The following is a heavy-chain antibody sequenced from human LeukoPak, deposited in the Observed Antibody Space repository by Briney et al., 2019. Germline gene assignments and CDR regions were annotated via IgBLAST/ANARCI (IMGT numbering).Heavy chain of an antibody. CDR3: ARSSYSSGRYGGLDV. Sequence: SETLSLTCTVSGDSFTSTDDFCGWIRQPPGKGLEWIGSINYSGKTYYNPSLKSRVIISVDTSKNQVSLRLSSVTAADTAVYYCARSSYSSGRYGGLDVWGQGTTVTVSS. D-gene: IGHD3-22*01. V-gene: IGHV4-39*01. CDR1: GDSFTSTDDF. CDR2: INYSGKT. J-gene: IGHJ6*02.